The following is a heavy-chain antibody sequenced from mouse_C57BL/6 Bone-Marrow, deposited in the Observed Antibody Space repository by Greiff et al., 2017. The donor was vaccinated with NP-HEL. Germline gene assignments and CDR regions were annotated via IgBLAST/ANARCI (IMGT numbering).Heavy chain of an antibody. V-gene: IGHV5-2*01. J-gene: IGHJ4*01. CDR3: ARQLYSNYTYYYAMDY. Sequence: EVKLVESGGGLVQPGESLKLSCESNEYEFPSHDMSWVRKTPEKRLELVAAINSDGGSTYYPDTMERRFIISRDNTKKTLYLQMSSLRSEDTALYYCARQLYSNYTYYYAMDYWGQGTSVTVSS. CDR1: EYEFPSHD. D-gene: IGHD2-5*01. CDR2: INSDGGST.